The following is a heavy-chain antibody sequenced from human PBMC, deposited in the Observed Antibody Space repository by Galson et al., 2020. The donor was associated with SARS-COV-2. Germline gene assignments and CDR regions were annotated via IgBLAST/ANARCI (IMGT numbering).Heavy chain of an antibody. CDR3: TRGQVGNAFDS. CDR1: GFTFSDYD. D-gene: IGHD1-26*01. Sequence: SCAASGFTFSDYDMHWVRQASGKSLEWVSLAGSVGDTYYLGSVKGRFIISRDNAKSSLYLQMNSLTAGDTAIYYCTRGQVGNAFDSWGQGTLVTVSS. CDR2: AGSVGDT. J-gene: IGHJ3*02. V-gene: IGHV3-13*01.